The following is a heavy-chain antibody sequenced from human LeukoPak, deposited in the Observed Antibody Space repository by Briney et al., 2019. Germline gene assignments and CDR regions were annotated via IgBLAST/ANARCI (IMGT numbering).Heavy chain of an antibody. J-gene: IGHJ2*01. D-gene: IGHD6-19*01. V-gene: IGHV3-74*01. CDR2: INPDGSTT. CDR3: ARGGWRGLDGYFDL. Sequence: GGSLRLSCAASGFTFSNYWMHWVRQDPGKGLVWVSFINPDGSTTNYADSVKGRFTISRDNAKNTLYLQMNSLIAEDMAVYYCARGGWRGLDGYFDLWGRGTLVTVSS. CDR1: GFTFSNYW.